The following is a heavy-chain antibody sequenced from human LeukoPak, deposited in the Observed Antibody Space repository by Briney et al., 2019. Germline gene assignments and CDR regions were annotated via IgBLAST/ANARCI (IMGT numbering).Heavy chain of an antibody. D-gene: IGHD5-24*01. CDR3: ARPTIALLAFDI. CDR2: INHSGST. V-gene: IGHV4-34*01. J-gene: IGHJ3*02. CDR1: GGSFSGYY. Sequence: SETLSLACAVYGGSFSGYYWSWIRQPPGKGLEWIGEINHSGSTNYNPSLKSRVTISVDTSKNQFSLKLSSVTAADTAVYYCARPTIALLAFDIWGQGTMVTVSS.